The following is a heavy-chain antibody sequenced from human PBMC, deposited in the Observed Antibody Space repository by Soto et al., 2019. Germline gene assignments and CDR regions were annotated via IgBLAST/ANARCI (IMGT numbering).Heavy chain of an antibody. V-gene: IGHV4-59*08. CDR2: IYYSGST. CDR1: GDSISSNY. J-gene: IGHJ5*02. CDR3: ASPKIAFYNWFDP. D-gene: IGHD3-3*02. Sequence: SETLSLTCTVSGDSISSNYWSWIRQPPGKGLEWIGSIYYSGSTNYNPSLKSRVTISVDTSKNQFSLKLSSVTAADTAVYYCASPKIAFYNWFDPWGQGTLVTAPQ.